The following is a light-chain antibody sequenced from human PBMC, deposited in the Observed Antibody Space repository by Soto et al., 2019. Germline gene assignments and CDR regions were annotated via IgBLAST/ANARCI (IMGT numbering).Light chain of an antibody. Sequence: DIQMTQSPSTLSASLEDRVTITCRASQTISTWLAWYQQKPGKAPKLLIYKASSLESGVPSRFSGSGSGTEFTLTVSSLQPDDFATYYCQQYDSYPWTFGQGTEVEIK. J-gene: IGKJ1*01. V-gene: IGKV1-5*03. CDR3: QQYDSYPWT. CDR1: QTISTW. CDR2: KAS.